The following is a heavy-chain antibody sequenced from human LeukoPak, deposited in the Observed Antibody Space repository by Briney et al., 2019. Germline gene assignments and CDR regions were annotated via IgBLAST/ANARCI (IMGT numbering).Heavy chain of an antibody. CDR2: INGGGDAT. D-gene: IGHD2-2*01. CDR1: GFTFNNNA. Sequence: GGSLRVSRATSGFTFNNNAMSWVRQAPGKGLEWVSAINGGGDATEYADSVKGRFTISRDNSKNTLYLQMNSLRPDDTAVYYCARCTASCYANAFDVWGQGTLLPVSS. V-gene: IGHV3-23*01. CDR3: ARCTASCYANAFDV. J-gene: IGHJ3*01.